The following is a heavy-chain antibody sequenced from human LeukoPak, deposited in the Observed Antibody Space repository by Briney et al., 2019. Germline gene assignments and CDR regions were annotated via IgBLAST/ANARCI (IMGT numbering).Heavy chain of an antibody. J-gene: IGHJ4*02. V-gene: IGHV4-61*02. CDR2: IYTSGST. D-gene: IGHD5-12*01. CDR3: ARTYSGYDALDY. Sequence: SETLSLICTVSGGSLTGGGYYWSWIRHPAGKGLEWIGRIYTSGSTYDNPSLKSRVTISVDTSKNQFSLKLSSVTAADTAVYYCARTYSGYDALDYWGQGTLVTVSS. CDR1: GGSLTGGGYY.